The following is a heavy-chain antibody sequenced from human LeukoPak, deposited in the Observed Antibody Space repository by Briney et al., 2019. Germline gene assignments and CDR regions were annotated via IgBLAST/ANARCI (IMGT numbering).Heavy chain of an antibody. Sequence: GGSLGLSCAASGFTFSSSAMSWVRQAPGKGLEWVAVIWYDGSSKYYADPVKGRFTISRDTSKNTLYLQMNSLRAEDTAVYYCAKSSTYSSGAHAYDIWGQGTLVTASS. CDR2: IWYDGSSK. D-gene: IGHD6-19*01. CDR3: AKSSTYSSGAHAYDI. V-gene: IGHV3-33*08. J-gene: IGHJ3*02. CDR1: GFTFSSSA.